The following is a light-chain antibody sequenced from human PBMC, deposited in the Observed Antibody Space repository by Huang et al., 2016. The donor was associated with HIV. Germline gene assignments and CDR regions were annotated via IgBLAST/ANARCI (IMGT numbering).Light chain of an antibody. Sequence: DVPLTQSPYSLSGSSGDRVTITCRASQGISRYLNWYQQKPGKAPNLLIYAASLLHTGVPSSFSGGGSGSDFTLSISSLQAEDVAIYYCQQSYITPWTFGQGTKVELK. CDR2: AAS. CDR3: QQSYITPWT. V-gene: IGKV1-39*01. CDR1: QGISRY. J-gene: IGKJ1*01.